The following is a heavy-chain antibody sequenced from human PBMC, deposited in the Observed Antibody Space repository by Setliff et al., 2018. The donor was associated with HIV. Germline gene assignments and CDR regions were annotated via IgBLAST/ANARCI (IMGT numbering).Heavy chain of an antibody. CDR1: GYTFTSYY. V-gene: IGHV1-46*01. D-gene: IGHD2-15*01. Sequence: ASVKVSCKASGYTFTSYYMHWVRQAPGQGLEWMGIINPSGGSTSYAQKFQGRVTMTRDTSASTAHMELSSLRSEDTAVYYCARDSTRWELPYYYMDVWGKGTTVTVSS. J-gene: IGHJ6*03. CDR2: INPSGGST. CDR3: ARDSTRWELPYYYMDV.